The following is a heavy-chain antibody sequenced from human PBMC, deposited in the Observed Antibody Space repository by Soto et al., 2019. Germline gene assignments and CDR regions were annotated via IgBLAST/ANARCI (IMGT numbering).Heavy chain of an antibody. J-gene: IGHJ5*01. Sequence: GGSLRLSCAASGFTFSSYSMNLVRQAPGKGLEWVSYISGNSDLLRYADSVQGRFTISRDNAENSLSLQMDSLTDEDTAVYYCARGKDASNSNSLHSCGKATLLTVSS. CDR2: ISGNSDLL. D-gene: IGHD1-1*01. CDR3: ARGKDASNSNSLHS. CDR1: GFTFSSYS. V-gene: IGHV3-48*02.